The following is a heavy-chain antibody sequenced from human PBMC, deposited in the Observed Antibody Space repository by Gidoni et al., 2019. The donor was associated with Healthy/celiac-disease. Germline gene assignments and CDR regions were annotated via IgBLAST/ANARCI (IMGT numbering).Heavy chain of an antibody. CDR3: TTAPFAYCGGDCYSGKEYFQH. D-gene: IGHD2-21*02. V-gene: IGHV3-15*01. J-gene: IGHJ1*01. Sequence: SKEGRFTISRDDSKNTLYLQMNSLKTEDTAVYYCTTAPFAYCGGDCYSGKEYFQHWGQGTLVTVSS.